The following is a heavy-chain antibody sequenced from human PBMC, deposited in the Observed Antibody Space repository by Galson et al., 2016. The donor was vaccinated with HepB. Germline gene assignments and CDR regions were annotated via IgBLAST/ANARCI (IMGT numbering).Heavy chain of an antibody. Sequence: SLRLSCAASGFTFSSYAMNWVRQAPGRGLEWVSSISGSGGDTHYADSVKGRITISRDNSKNALYMEMNSLRAEDTAVYYCARGRYDFWSGYPFDYWGQGTLVTVSS. V-gene: IGHV3-23*01. CDR3: ARGRYDFWSGYPFDY. J-gene: IGHJ4*02. CDR2: ISGSGGDT. D-gene: IGHD3-3*01. CDR1: GFTFSSYA.